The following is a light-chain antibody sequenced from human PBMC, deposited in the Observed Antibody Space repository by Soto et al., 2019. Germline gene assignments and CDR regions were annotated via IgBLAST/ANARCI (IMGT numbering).Light chain of an antibody. CDR1: QDISSY. Sequence: DIQLTQAPSFLSASVGDRVTITCRASQDISSYLAWYQQKPGKAPKLLIYAVSILQSGVPSRFSGSGSGTEFTLTISSLQPDDFATYYCQQLNSYSIFTFGPGTKLDIK. CDR2: AVS. CDR3: QQLNSYSIFT. V-gene: IGKV1-9*01. J-gene: IGKJ3*01.